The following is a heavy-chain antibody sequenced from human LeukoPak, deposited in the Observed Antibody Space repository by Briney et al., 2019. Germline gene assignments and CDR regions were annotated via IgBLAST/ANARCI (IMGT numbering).Heavy chain of an antibody. V-gene: IGHV4-30-2*01. J-gene: IGHJ6*02. CDR3: ARTQSGPYYYGMDV. CDR2: IYHSGST. Sequence: SETLSLTCAVSGGSISSGGYSWSWIRQPPGKGLEWIGYIYHSGSTYYNPSLKSRVTISVDRSKNQFSLKLSSVTAADTAVYYCARTQSGPYYYGMDVWGQGTTVTVSS. D-gene: IGHD3-3*01. CDR1: GGSISSGGYS.